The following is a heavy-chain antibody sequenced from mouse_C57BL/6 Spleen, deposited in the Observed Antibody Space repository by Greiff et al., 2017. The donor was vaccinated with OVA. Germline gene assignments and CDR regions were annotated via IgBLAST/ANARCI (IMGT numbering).Heavy chain of an antibody. CDR1: GYTFTSYW. V-gene: IGHV1-52*01. D-gene: IGHD4-1*01. J-gene: IGHJ2*01. CDR3: ARYGTGVDY. CDR2: IDPSDSET. Sequence: QVQLQQPGAELVRPGSSVKLSCKASGYTFTSYWMHWVKQRPIQGLEWIGNIDPSDSETHYNQKFKDKATLTVDNSSSTAYMQLSSLTSEDSAVYYCARYGTGVDYWGQGTTLTVSS.